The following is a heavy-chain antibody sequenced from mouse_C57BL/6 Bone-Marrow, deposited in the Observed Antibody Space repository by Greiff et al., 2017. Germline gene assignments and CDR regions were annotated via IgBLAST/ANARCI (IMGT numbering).Heavy chain of an antibody. Sequence: EVMLVESGAGLVKPGGSLKLSCAASGFTFSSYAMSWVRQTPEKRLEWVAYISSGGDYIYYADTVKGRFTISRDNARNTLYLQMSSLKSEDTAMYYCTSMIYDYFYYYAMDYWGQGTSVTVSS. CDR3: TSMIYDYFYYYAMDY. CDR1: GFTFSSYA. V-gene: IGHV5-9-1*02. J-gene: IGHJ4*01. CDR2: ISSGGDYI. D-gene: IGHD2-4*01.